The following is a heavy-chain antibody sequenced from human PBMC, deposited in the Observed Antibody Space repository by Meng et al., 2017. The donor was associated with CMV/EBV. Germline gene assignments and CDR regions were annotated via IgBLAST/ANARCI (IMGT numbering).Heavy chain of an antibody. CDR1: GYTFTDYY. Sequence: ALVKVSCKTSGYTFTDYYMHWVRQASGQGLEWMGWINPNSGGTNYAQKFQGRVTMTRDTSISTAYMELSRLRSDDTAVYYCARDLGAHDAFDIWGQGTMVTVSS. CDR3: ARDLGAHDAFDI. J-gene: IGHJ3*02. V-gene: IGHV1-2*02. CDR2: INPNSGGT. D-gene: IGHD3-16*01.